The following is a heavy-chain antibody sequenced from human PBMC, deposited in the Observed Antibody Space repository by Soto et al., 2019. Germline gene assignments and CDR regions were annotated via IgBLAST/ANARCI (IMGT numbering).Heavy chain of an antibody. CDR3: ARDRGSGRY. CDR2: INQAGNKK. D-gene: IGHD2-8*02. CDR1: GFPFSTYS. Sequence: PGGSLSLSCAASGFPFSTYSMSWVRQAPGKGLEWVANINQAGNKKYYVDSVKGRFTISRDNAKNSLYLQMNSLKAEDTAVYYCARDRGSGRYWGQGTLVTVSS. V-gene: IGHV3-7*05. J-gene: IGHJ4*02.